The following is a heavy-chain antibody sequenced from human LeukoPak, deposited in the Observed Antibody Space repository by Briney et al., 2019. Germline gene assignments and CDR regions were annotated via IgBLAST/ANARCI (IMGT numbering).Heavy chain of an antibody. V-gene: IGHV4-4*09. CDR3: ANYIRSVHYYMDV. CDR2: IYTSGST. J-gene: IGHJ6*03. D-gene: IGHD4-11*01. CDR1: GGSFDSKY. Sequence: SETLSLTCSVSGGSFDSKYWSWIRQPPGKGLEWIGYIYTSGSTNFNPSLRSRVAMSIDTPKNQFSLKVYSVTAADTAVYYCANYIRSVHYYMDVWGKGTTVIVSS.